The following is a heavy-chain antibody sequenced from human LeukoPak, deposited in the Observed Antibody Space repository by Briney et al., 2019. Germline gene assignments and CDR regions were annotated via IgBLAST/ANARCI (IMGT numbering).Heavy chain of an antibody. J-gene: IGHJ4*02. D-gene: IGHD3-10*01. V-gene: IGHV4-31*03. CDR1: GGSISSGGYY. CDR3: AKGTLWFGELSPSFDY. CDR2: IYYSGST. Sequence: SQTLSLTCTVSGGSISSGGYYWSWIRQHPGKGLEWIGYIYYSGSTYYNPSLKSRVTISVDTSKNQFSLKLSSVTAADTAVYCCAKGTLWFGELSPSFDYWGQGTLVTVSS.